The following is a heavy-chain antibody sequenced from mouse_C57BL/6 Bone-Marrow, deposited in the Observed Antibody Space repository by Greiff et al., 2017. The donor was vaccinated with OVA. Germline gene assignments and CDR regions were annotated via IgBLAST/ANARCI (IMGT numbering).Heavy chain of an antibody. V-gene: IGHV1-4*01. CDR3: TIRDRSPFAY. D-gene: IGHD3-3*01. Sequence: QVQLQQSGAELARPGASVKLSCKASGYTFTSYTMHWVKQRPGQGLEWIGYINPSSGYTKYNQKFKDKATLTADKSSSTAYMQLSSLTSEYSAVCYCTIRDRSPFAYWGQGTLVTVSA. J-gene: IGHJ3*01. CDR2: INPSSGYT. CDR1: GYTFTSYT.